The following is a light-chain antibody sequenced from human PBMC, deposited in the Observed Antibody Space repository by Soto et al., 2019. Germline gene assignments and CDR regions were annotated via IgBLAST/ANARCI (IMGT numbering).Light chain of an antibody. J-gene: IGKJ1*01. CDR3: QQYNSYPWT. Sequence: DIQMTQSPSTLSASIGDRVTITCRASQNVLSWLAWYQHKPGKAPKLLIYDASSLESGVPSRLSGSGSGTEFTLTISSLQPDDFATYYCQQYNSYPWTFGQGTKVDI. CDR2: DAS. V-gene: IGKV1-5*01. CDR1: QNVLSW.